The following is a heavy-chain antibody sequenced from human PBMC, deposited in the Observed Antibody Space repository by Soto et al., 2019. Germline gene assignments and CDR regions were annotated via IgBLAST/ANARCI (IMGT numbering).Heavy chain of an antibody. CDR3: ARYGYSYSARVFDY. CDR2: IYHTEST. J-gene: IGHJ4*02. Sequence: SETLSLTCAVSGHSISSGFYYWGWVRQPPGKGLEWIGSIYHTESTYYNPSLKSRVTMSVDTSKNQLSLKLSSMTAADTAVYFCARYGYSYSARVFDYWGQGTRVTVSS. D-gene: IGHD5-18*01. CDR1: GHSISSGFYY. V-gene: IGHV4-38-2*01.